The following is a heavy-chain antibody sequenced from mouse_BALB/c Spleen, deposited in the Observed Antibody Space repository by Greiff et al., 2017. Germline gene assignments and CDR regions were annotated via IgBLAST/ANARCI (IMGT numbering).Heavy chain of an antibody. D-gene: IGHD2-3*01. V-gene: IGHV10-3*03. CDR2: IRSKSNNYAT. CDR1: GFTFNTYA. CDR3: VRDRGDGYYGSAMDY. Sequence: GGGLVQPKGSLKLSCAASGFTFNTYAMHWVCQAPGKGLEWVARIRSKSNNYATYYADSVKDRFTISRDDSQSMLYLQMNNLKTEDTAMYYCVRDRGDGYYGSAMDYWGQGTSVTVSS. J-gene: IGHJ4*01.